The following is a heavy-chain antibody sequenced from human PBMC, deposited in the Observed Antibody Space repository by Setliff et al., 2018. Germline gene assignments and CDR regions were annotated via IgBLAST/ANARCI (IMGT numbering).Heavy chain of an antibody. Sequence: GESLKISCKGSGYTFSNYWVGWVRQMPGKGLEWMGVIYAGDSDTRYSPSFQGQVTFSADKSISTAYLQWSTLKASDTTMYYCARLGSSSWYNDVFDFWGPGTMVTVSS. J-gene: IGHJ3*01. CDR1: GYTFSNYW. V-gene: IGHV5-51*01. CDR3: ARLGSSSWYNDVFDF. D-gene: IGHD6-13*01. CDR2: IYAGDSDT.